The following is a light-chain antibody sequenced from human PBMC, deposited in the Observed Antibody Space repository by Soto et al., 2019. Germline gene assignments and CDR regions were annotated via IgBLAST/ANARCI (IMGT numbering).Light chain of an antibody. Sequence: EIVLTQSPATLSSFPGDRVTLSCRASQAVNTRLAWYQHKPGQAPRLLINGAVNRPTGIPDRFSGSGSGTDFTLIISRLEPEDFAFYYCQQRNSWPLTFGGGTKVDIK. CDR3: QQRNSWPLT. J-gene: IGKJ4*01. CDR1: QAVNTR. CDR2: GAV. V-gene: IGKV3-11*01.